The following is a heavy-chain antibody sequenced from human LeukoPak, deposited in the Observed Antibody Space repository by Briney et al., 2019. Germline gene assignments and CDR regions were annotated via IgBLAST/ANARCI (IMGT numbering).Heavy chain of an antibody. J-gene: IGHJ3*01. CDR3: ARADSDYYGDALDV. Sequence: GGSLRLSCAASGFTFSSYSMNWVRQAPGRGLEWVSSIRPSGDNTYYGDSVKGRFTISRDNSKNTVYLQMNSLRAGDTAVYYCARADSDYYGDALDVWGQGTMVTVSS. D-gene: IGHD3-22*01. V-gene: IGHV3-21*01. CDR2: IRPSGDNT. CDR1: GFTFSSYS.